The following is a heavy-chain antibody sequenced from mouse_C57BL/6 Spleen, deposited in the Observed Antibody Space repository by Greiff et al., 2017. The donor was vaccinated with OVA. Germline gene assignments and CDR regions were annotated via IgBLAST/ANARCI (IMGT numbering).Heavy chain of an antibody. D-gene: IGHD1-1*01. CDR3: AKKGGSPTVFDD. V-gene: IGHV2-5*01. CDR2: IWRGGST. Sequence: VQLMESGPGLVQPSQSLSITCTVSGFSLTSYGVHWVRQSPGKGLEWLGVIWRGGSTDYNAAFISRLSITKDNSKSQVFFKMNSLQADDTAIYYCAKKGGSPTVFDDWGKGTTVTVSS. CDR1: GFSLTSYG. J-gene: IGHJ1*03.